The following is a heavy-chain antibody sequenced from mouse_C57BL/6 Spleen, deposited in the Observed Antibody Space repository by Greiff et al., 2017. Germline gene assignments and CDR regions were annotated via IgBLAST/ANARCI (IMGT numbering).Heavy chain of an antibody. CDR2: IDPSDSYT. D-gene: IGHD1-2*01. CDR1: GYTFTSYW. J-gene: IGHJ2*01. Sequence: VQLQQPGAELVKPGASVKLSCKASGYTFTSYWMQWVKQRPGQGLEWIGEIDPSDSYTNYNQKFKGKATLTVDTSSSTAYMQLSSLTSEDSAVYYCARVGRDYGLDYWGQGTTLTVSS. CDR3: ARVGRDYGLDY. V-gene: IGHV1-50*01.